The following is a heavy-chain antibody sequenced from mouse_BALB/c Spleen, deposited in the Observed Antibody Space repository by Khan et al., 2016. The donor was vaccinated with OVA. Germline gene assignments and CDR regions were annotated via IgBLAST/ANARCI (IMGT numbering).Heavy chain of an antibody. CDR3: ASGRLLLRYPDYFDD. CDR1: GYSITNDYA. D-gene: IGHD1-1*01. CDR2: IGYSGST. V-gene: IGHV3-2*02. J-gene: IGHJ2*01. Sequence: EVKLLESGPGLLKPSQSLSLTCTVTGYSITNDYAWNWIRQFPGHKLEWMAYIGYSGSTTYNPSLRSRISITLDTSTHQFFLHLYSWTTEDTATYYSASGRLLLRYPDYFDDWGKGTTLTVSS.